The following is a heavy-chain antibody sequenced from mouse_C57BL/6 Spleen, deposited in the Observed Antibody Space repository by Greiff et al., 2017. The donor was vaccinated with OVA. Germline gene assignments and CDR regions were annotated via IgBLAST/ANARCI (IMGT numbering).Heavy chain of an antibody. J-gene: IGHJ3*01. CDR1: GYSFTGYY. Sequence: EVQLQQSGPELVKPGASVKISCKASGYSFTGYYMNWVKQSPEKSLEWIGEINPSTGGTTYNQKFKAKATLTVDKSSSTAYMQLKILTSKDSAVYYWAREWLLREAWFAYWGQGTLVTVSA. V-gene: IGHV1-42*01. CDR3: AREWLLREAWFAY. D-gene: IGHD2-3*01. CDR2: INPSTGGT.